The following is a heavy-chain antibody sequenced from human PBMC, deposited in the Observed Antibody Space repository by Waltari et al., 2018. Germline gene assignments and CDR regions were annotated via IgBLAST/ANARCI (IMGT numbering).Heavy chain of an antibody. Sequence: EVQLVESGGGLVQPGGSLRLSCAASGFTFRSNWIAWVRQAPGRGLEWVANINQDGGETYYVDSVRGRFTISRDNARNSLYLQMDSLRDEDTALYYCARDRGWNTLDYWGQGTLVIVSS. CDR1: GFTFRSNW. J-gene: IGHJ4*02. CDR2: INQDGGET. V-gene: IGHV3-7*04. CDR3: ARDRGWNTLDY. D-gene: IGHD6-19*01.